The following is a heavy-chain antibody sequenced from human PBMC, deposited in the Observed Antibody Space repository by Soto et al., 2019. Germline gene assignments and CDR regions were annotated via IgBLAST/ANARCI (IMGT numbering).Heavy chain of an antibody. J-gene: IGHJ4*02. CDR2: ISSSSSYI. Sequence: GGSLRLSCAASGFTFSSYSMNWVRQAPGKGLEWVTSISSSSSYIYYADSVKGRFTIARDNAKNSRYLQMNSLRAEDTAVYYCAREGRCSTRAESDYWGQGTLVTVSS. CDR3: AREGRCSTRAESDY. CDR1: GFTFSSYS. V-gene: IGHV3-21*01. D-gene: IGHD6-13*01.